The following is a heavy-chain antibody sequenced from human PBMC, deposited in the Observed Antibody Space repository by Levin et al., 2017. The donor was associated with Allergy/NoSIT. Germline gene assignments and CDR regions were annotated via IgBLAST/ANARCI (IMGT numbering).Heavy chain of an antibody. J-gene: IGHJ4*02. CDR3: ARSSPLEWLL. V-gene: IGHV3-7*01. D-gene: IGHD3-3*01. Sequence: GESLKISCAASGFTFSTHWMSWVRQAPGKGLEWVANIKQDGSEKYYVDSVKGRFTISRDNANNALHLQMNSLRTEDTAVYYCARSSPLEWLLWGQGALVTVSS. CDR1: GFTFSTHW. CDR2: IKQDGSEK.